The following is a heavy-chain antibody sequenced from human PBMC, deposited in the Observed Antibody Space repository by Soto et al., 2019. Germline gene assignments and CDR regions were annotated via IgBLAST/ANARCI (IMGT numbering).Heavy chain of an antibody. J-gene: IGHJ5*02. CDR1: GFTFSSYG. CDR2: IRGSADSA. V-gene: IGHV3-23*01. Sequence: GGSLRLSCAASGFTFSSYGMSWVRQAPRKGLEWVSTIRGSADSANYADSVKGRFTISRDNSKSMLYLQMSSLRADDTAVYYCAKHLWFGESVFDPWGQGTQVTVSS. D-gene: IGHD3-10*01. CDR3: AKHLWFGESVFDP.